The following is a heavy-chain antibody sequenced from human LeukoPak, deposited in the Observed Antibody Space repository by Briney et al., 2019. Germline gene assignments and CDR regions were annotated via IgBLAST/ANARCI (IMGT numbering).Heavy chain of an antibody. CDR2: IHHDGRI. CDR3: ARSHDHLWGNYPDY. Sequence: SETLSLTCDVSGGSIDSTNWWSWVRQPPGKGLEWIGEIHHDGRINYNPSLKSRVALSVDKSKNQFSLRLNSVTAADTAMYYCARSHDHLWGNYPDYWGQGTLVTVSS. D-gene: IGHD3-16*02. CDR1: GGSIDSTNW. J-gene: IGHJ4*02. V-gene: IGHV4/OR15-8*01.